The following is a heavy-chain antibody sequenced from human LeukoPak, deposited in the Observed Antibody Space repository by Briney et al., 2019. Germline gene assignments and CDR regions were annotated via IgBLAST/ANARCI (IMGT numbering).Heavy chain of an antibody. Sequence: PGRSLRLSCAASGFTFSSYGMHWVRQAPGKGLEWVAVIWYDGSNKYYADSVKGRFTISRDNSKNTLYLQMNSLRAEDTAVYYCAKDYSIGARYSFYWGQGTLVTVSS. D-gene: IGHD2-21*01. J-gene: IGHJ4*02. CDR1: GFTFSSYG. CDR2: IWYDGSNK. CDR3: AKDYSIGARYSFY. V-gene: IGHV3-33*06.